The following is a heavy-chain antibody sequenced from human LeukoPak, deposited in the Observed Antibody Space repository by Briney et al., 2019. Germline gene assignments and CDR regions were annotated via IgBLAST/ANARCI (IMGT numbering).Heavy chain of an antibody. CDR1: GGTFSSYA. CDR2: FDPEDGET. J-gene: IGHJ3*02. CDR3: ATVRGSYDAFDI. V-gene: IGHV1-24*01. Sequence: ASVKVSCKASGGTFSSYAISWVRQAPGQGLEWMGGFDPEDGETIYAQKFQGRVTMTEDTSTDTAYMELSSLRSEDTAVYYFATVRGSYDAFDIWGQGTMVTVSS. D-gene: IGHD1-26*01.